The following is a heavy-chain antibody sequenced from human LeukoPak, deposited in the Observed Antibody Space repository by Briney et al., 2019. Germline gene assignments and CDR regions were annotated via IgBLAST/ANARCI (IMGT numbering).Heavy chain of an antibody. V-gene: IGHV4-39*07. J-gene: IGHJ4*02. CDR3: ARRAGAYSHPYDY. CDR2: IYYNGNT. Sequence: SETLSLTCTVSGGSISSSSYYWVWIRQPPGKGLEWIGSIYYNGNTYYSPSLKSRVTISIDTSKNQFSLKLNSVTAADTAVYYCARRAGAYSHPYDYWGQGTLVTVSS. CDR1: GGSISSSSYY. D-gene: IGHD4/OR15-4a*01.